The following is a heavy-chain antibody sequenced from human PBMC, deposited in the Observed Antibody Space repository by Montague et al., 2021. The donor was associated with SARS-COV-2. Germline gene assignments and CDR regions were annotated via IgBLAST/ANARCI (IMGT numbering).Heavy chain of an antibody. V-gene: IGHV3-23*03. CDR2: TYNGGSSR. CDR3: ARESSIDEKGMGLDY. CDR1: GFTFSSYA. D-gene: IGHD5-24*01. J-gene: IGHJ4*02. Sequence: SLRLSCAASGFTFSSYAMSWVRQTPGKGLEWVALTYNGGSSRYYADSVKGRFTISRDNSKNTLYLQMSSLRAEDTAVYYCARESSIDEKGMGLDYWGQGTLVTVSS.